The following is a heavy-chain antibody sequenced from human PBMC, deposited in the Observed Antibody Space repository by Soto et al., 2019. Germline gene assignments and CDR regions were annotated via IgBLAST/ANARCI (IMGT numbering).Heavy chain of an antibody. V-gene: IGHV3-11*06. D-gene: IGHD6-19*01. J-gene: IGHJ5*02. CDR2: ISSSSSYT. Sequence: GGSLRLSCAASGFNFSDYYMSWIRQAPGKGLEWVSYISSSSSYTNYADSVKGRSTISRDNAKNSLYLQMNSLRAEDTAVYYCARDPKGIAVATTWGQGTLVTVSS. CDR1: GFNFSDYY. CDR3: ARDPKGIAVATT.